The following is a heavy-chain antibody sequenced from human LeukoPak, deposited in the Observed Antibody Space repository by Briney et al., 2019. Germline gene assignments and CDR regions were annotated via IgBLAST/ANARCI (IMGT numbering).Heavy chain of an antibody. CDR1: GFTFRDNG. CDR3: VRGLKTAYNYFDY. Sequence: GGSLRLSCAASGFTFRDNGMNWVRQTPQKGLEWISYIGSSGNTIFYADSVRGRFTISRDNAENSLFLEMNSLRVEDSAVYYCVRGLKTAYNYFDYWGQGTLVTVSS. J-gene: IGHJ4*02. V-gene: IGHV3-48*04. D-gene: IGHD2-21*02. CDR2: IGSSGNTI.